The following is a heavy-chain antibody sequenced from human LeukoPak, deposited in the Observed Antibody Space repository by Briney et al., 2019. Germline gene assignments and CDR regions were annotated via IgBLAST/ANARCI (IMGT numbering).Heavy chain of an antibody. CDR3: ARIPCVVVPAAIDY. CDR2: IYYSGST. Sequence: PSETLSLTCTVSGGSVSSGSYYWSWIRQPPGKGLEWIGYIYYSGSTNYNPSLKSRVTISVDTSKNQFSLKLSSVTAADTAVYYCARIPCVVVPAAIDYWGQGTLVTVSS. J-gene: IGHJ4*02. D-gene: IGHD2-2*02. V-gene: IGHV4-61*01. CDR1: GGSVSSGSYY.